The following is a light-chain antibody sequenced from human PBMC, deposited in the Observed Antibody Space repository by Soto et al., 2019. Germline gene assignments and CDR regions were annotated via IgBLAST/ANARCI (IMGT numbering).Light chain of an antibody. CDR2: DVS. Sequence: QSALTQPASVSGSPGQSITISCTGTSSDVGGYNYVSWYQQHPGKAPKLMIYDVSNRPSGVSNRFSGSKSGNTAPLTSSGLQAEDEADYYCSSYTSSSTDVFGTGTKVTVL. CDR3: SSYTSSSTDV. V-gene: IGLV2-14*01. J-gene: IGLJ1*01. CDR1: SSDVGGYNY.